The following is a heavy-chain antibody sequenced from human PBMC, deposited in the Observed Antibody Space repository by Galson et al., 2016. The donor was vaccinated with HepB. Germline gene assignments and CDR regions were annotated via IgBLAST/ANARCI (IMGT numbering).Heavy chain of an antibody. Sequence: SETLSLTCTVSGGSITSYYWSWIRQPPGKGLAWIGYIFYTGSTNYNPPLKSRVTMSVDTSKTQFSLKLSPVTASDTAVYYGATQGQWERRGLGAFDMWGQGTMVTVSS. J-gene: IGHJ3*02. D-gene: IGHD1-26*01. CDR3: ATQGQWERRGLGAFDM. V-gene: IGHV4-59*01. CDR2: IFYTGST. CDR1: GGSITSYY.